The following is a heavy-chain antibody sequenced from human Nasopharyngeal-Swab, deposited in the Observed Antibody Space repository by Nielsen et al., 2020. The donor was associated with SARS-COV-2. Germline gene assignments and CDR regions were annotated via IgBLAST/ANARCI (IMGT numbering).Heavy chain of an antibody. V-gene: IGHV1-2*06. Sequence: ASVKVSCKASGYTFTDYYIYWVRQAPGQGLERMGRINPNTGGSNQAQKFQGRVTVTRDTSISTAYMELSSLRSDDTAIYYCARRYNGYYYDHWGQGTLVIVSS. D-gene: IGHD5-24*01. CDR3: ARRYNGYYYDH. J-gene: IGHJ4*02. CDR2: INPNTGGS. CDR1: GYTFTDYY.